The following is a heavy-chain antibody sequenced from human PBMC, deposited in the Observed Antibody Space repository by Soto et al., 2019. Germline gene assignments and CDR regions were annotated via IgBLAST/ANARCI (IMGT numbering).Heavy chain of an antibody. J-gene: IGHJ6*02. D-gene: IGHD3-10*01. CDR3: ARAAGIMTRGFHGMDV. Sequence: PGGSLRLSCTASGFAFSSYEMNWVRQAPGKGPEWVSYLSSSSATIHYVDSVKGRFTISRDNAKNSVYLQMNSLRAEDSAIYYCARAAGIMTRGFHGMDVWGQGTTVTVSS. CDR1: GFAFSSYE. V-gene: IGHV3-48*03. CDR2: LSSSSATI.